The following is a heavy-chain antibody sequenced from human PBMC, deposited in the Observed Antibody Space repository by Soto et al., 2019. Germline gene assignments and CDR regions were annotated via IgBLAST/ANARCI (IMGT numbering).Heavy chain of an antibody. CDR1: GFSLSTSEVG. CDR3: IHDGKLGYTGYDRFDY. D-gene: IGHD5-12*01. CDR2: IYWNDDA. Sequence: SGPTLVNATQALTLTCPFSGFSLSTSEVGVGWIRQPPGKALEWLALIYWNDDARYSPSLKNRLTITKDTSKNQVVLTVTNMDPVDTATYYCIHDGKLGYTGYDRFDYWGQGTLVTVSS. V-gene: IGHV2-5*01. J-gene: IGHJ4*02.